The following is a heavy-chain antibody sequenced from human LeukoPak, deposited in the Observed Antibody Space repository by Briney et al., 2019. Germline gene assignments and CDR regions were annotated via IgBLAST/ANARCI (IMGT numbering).Heavy chain of an antibody. J-gene: IGHJ3*02. CDR2: IRYDGSNK. V-gene: IGHV3-30*02. CDR3: ARDHHRRLYDSQARDTFDI. D-gene: IGHD3-22*01. CDR1: GFTFSSYG. Sequence: GGSLRLSCAASGFTFSSYGMHWVRQAPGKGLEWVAFIRYDGSNKYYADSVKGRFSISRDNAKNSLYLQMNSLRAGDTAVYYCARDHHRRLYDSQARDTFDIWGQGTMVTVSS.